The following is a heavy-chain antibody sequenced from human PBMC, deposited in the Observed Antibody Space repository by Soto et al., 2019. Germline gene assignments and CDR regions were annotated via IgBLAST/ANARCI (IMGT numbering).Heavy chain of an antibody. CDR3: ARDRYSSGYYHFDY. CDR2: IWYDGSNK. V-gene: IGHV3-33*01. Sequence: PGGSLRLSCAASGFTFSSYGMHWVRQAPGKGLEWVAVIWYDGSNKYYADSVKGRFTISRDNSKNTLYLQMNSLRAEDTAVYYCARDRYSSGYYHFDYWGQGTLVTVSS. J-gene: IGHJ4*02. D-gene: IGHD3-22*01. CDR1: GFTFSSYG.